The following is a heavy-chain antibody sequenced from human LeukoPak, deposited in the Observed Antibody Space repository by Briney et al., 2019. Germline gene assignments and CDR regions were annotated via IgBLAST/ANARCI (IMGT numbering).Heavy chain of an antibody. CDR1: GGSISSYY. J-gene: IGHJ4*02. D-gene: IGHD3-16*02. V-gene: IGHV4-59*01. CDR2: IYYSGST. Sequence: PSETLSLTCTVSGGSISSYYWSWIRQPPGKGLEWIGYIYYSGSTNYNPSLKSRVTISVDTSKNQFSLKLSSVTAADTAVYYCARISYDHVWGSYRYIDYWGQGTLVTVSS. CDR3: ARISYDHVWGSYRYIDY.